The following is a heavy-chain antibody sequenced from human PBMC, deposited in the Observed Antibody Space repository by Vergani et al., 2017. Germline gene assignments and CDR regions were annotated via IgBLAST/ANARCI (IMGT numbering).Heavy chain of an antibody. CDR3: ARVPDYDSSGYYTGAFDI. J-gene: IGHJ3*02. CDR2: INPNSGGT. V-gene: IGHV1-2*02. CDR1: GYTFTGYY. D-gene: IGHD3-22*01. Sequence: QVQLVQSGAEVKKPGASVKVSCKASGYTFTGYYMHWVRQAPGQGLEWMGWINPNSGGTNYAQKFQGRATMTRDTSISTAYMELSRLRSDDTAVYYCARVPDYDSSGYYTGAFDIWGQGTMVTVSS.